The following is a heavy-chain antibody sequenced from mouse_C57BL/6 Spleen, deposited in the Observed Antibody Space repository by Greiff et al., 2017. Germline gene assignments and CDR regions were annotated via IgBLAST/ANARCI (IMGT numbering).Heavy chain of an antibody. D-gene: IGHD1-1*01. CDR2: ISSGGDYI. V-gene: IGHV5-9-1*02. CDR3: TREDYYGSSYAY. J-gene: IGHJ2*01. CDR1: GFTFSSYA. Sequence: EVMLVESGEGLVKPGGSLKLSCAASGFTFSSYAMSWVRQTPEKRLEWVAYISSGGDYIYYADTVKGRFTISRDNARNTLYLQMSSLKSEDTAMYYCTREDYYGSSYAYWGQGTTLTVSS.